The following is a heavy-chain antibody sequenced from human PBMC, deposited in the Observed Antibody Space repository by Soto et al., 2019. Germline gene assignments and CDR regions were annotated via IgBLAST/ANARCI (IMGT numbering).Heavy chain of an antibody. CDR1: GFTFINAW. J-gene: IGHJ4*02. CDR3: TTDDPINKN. Sequence: PWGSLRLSCAASGFTFINAWIIFFRQAPGKGLEWVVRIKSKTDGGTTDYAAPVKGRFTISRDDSKNTLFLQMNSLKTEDTAVYYCTTDDPINKNWGQGTLVTVSS. V-gene: IGHV3-15*01. CDR2: IKSKTDGGTT.